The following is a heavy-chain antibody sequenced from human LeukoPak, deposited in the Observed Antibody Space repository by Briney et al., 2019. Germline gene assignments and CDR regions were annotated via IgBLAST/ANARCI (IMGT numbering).Heavy chain of an antibody. Sequence: GGSLRLSCAVSGFTVSGNYMSWVRQAPGKGLEWVSAISGSGGSTYYADSLKGRFTISRDNSKNTLYLQMNSLRAEDTAVYYCAKRTDSSGYYWSYYFDYWGQGTLVTVSS. CDR2: ISGSGGST. CDR3: AKRTDSSGYYWSYYFDY. J-gene: IGHJ4*02. CDR1: GFTVSGNY. D-gene: IGHD3-22*01. V-gene: IGHV3-23*01.